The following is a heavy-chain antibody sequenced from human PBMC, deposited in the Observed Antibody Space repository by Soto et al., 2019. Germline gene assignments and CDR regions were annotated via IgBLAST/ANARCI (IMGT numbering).Heavy chain of an antibody. CDR2: INHSGGT. V-gene: IGHV4-34*01. J-gene: IGHJ5*02. CDR3: ARIRYQLPSSVVWFYP. CDR1: GGSFSGYY. Sequence: SETLSLTCAVYGGSFSGYYWSWIRQPPGKGLEWIGEINHSGGTNYNPSLKSRVTISIDTANNHFSLRLSLVTAADTAVYYCARIRYQLPSSVVWFYPWGQGTLVTVSS. D-gene: IGHD2-2*01.